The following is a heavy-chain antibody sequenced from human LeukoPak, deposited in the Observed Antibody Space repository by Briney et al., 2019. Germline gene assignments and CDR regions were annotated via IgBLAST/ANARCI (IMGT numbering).Heavy chain of an antibody. D-gene: IGHD4-17*01. CDR1: GGTFSSYA. CDR3: ARGWRDYGDYVYYFDY. J-gene: IGHJ4*02. CDR2: INPNSGGT. V-gene: IGHV1-2*02. Sequence: GASVKVSCKASGGTFSSYAISWVRQAPGQGLEWMGWINPNSGGTNYAQKFQGRVTMTRDTSINTADMEVSWLRSDDTAVYYCARGWRDYGDYVYYFDYWGQGTLVIVSS.